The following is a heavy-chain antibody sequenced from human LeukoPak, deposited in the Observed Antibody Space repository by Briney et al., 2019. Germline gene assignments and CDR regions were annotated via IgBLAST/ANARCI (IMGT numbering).Heavy chain of an antibody. CDR1: GFTFSSYG. Sequence: PGGSLRLSCAASGFTFSSYGMHWVRQAPGKGLEWVAFIRYDGSNKYYADSVKGRSTISRDNSKNTLYLQMNSLRAEDTAVYYCAKDRAGRYYDFWSGYSDAFDIWGQGTMVTVSS. CDR3: AKDRAGRYYDFWSGYSDAFDI. J-gene: IGHJ3*02. D-gene: IGHD3-3*01. V-gene: IGHV3-30*02. CDR2: IRYDGSNK.